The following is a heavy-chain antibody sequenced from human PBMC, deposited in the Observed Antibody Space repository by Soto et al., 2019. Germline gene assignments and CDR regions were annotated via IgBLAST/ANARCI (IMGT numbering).Heavy chain of an antibody. J-gene: IGHJ4*02. CDR3: AREKDSMITFGGVIAAVDY. CDR2: ISSSSSYI. V-gene: IGHV3-21*01. CDR1: GFTFSSYS. Sequence: PGGSLRLSCAASGFTFSSYSMNWVRQAPGKGLEWVSSISSSSSYIYYADSVKGRFTISRDNAKNSLYLQMNSLRAEDTAVYYCAREKDSMITFGGVIAAVDYWGQGTLVTVSS. D-gene: IGHD3-16*02.